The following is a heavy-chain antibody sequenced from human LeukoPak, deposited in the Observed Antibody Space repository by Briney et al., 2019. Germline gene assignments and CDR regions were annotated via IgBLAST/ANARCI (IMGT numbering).Heavy chain of an antibody. CDR2: ISGSGGST. V-gene: IGHV3-23*01. CDR3: TRDGGDSSNSAFDI. J-gene: IGHJ3*02. CDR1: GFTFSSYA. D-gene: IGHD3-16*01. Sequence: GGSLRLSCAASGFTFSSYAMSWVRQAPGKGLEWVSAISGSGGSTYYADSVKGRFTISRDNSKNTLYLQMNSLRAEDTAVYHCTRDGGDSSNSAFDIWGQGTVVTVSS.